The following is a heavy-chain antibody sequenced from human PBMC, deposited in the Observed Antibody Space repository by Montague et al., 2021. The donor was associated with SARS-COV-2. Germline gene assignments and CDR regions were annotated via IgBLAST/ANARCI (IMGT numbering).Heavy chain of an antibody. J-gene: IGHJ6*02. CDR2: IYYSGST. Sequence: SETLSLTCTVSGGSISSSSYYWGWIRQPPGRGLEWIGSIYYSGSTYYNPSLKSRVTISVDTSKNQFSLKLSSVTAADTAVYYCAGEGTERYYSYGMDVWGQGTTVTVSS. D-gene: IGHD1-1*01. V-gene: IGHV4-39*07. CDR3: AGEGTERYYSYGMDV. CDR1: GGSISSSSYY.